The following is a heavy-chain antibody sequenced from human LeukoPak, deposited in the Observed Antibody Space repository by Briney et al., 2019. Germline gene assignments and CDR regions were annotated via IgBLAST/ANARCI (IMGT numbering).Heavy chain of an antibody. J-gene: IGHJ6*02. CDR2: ISGSGGST. Sequence: GGSLRLSCAASGFTFSSYAMSWVRQAPGKGLEWVSAISGSGGSTYYADSVKGRFTISRDNSKNTLYMQMNSLRAEDTAVYYCAKDLPGSRYYYYGMDVWGQGTTVTVSS. CDR1: GFTFSSYA. V-gene: IGHV3-23*01. D-gene: IGHD6-13*01. CDR3: AKDLPGSRYYYYGMDV.